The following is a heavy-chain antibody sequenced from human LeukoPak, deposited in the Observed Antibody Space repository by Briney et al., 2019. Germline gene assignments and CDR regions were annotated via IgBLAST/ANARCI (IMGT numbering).Heavy chain of an antibody. D-gene: IGHD4-17*01. CDR3: ARVGDFGDYGGTD. V-gene: IGHV1-46*01. Sequence: ASVKVSCKASGYTFTSYYIHWVRQAPGQGLEWMGIINPSDGSTSYSQKFQGRVTMTRDMSTNTAYMELSSLRSEDTAVYYCARVGDFGDYGGTDWGQGTLVTVSS. CDR1: GYTFTSYY. J-gene: IGHJ4*02. CDR2: INPSDGST.